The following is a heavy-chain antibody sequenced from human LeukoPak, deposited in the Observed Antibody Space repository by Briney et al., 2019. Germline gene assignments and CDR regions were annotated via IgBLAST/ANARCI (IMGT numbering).Heavy chain of an antibody. CDR2: ISSSSSAK. J-gene: IGHJ4*02. V-gene: IGHV3-48*02. D-gene: IGHD2-21*02. CDR1: GFTFSSYS. Sequence: GGSLRLSCAASGFTFSSYSMNWVRQAPGKGLEWVSYISSSSSAKYYADSVKGRFTISRDNAKNSLYLQMNSLRDEDTAVYYCARDLAMAVTDPFDYWGQGTLVIVSS. CDR3: ARDLAMAVTDPFDY.